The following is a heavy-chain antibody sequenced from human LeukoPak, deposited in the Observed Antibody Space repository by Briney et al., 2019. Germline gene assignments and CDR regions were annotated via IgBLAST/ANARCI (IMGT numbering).Heavy chain of an antibody. CDR1: GFTLTDY. D-gene: IGHD2-2*01. J-gene: IGHJ6*03. CDR2: IKPNSGDT. V-gene: IGHV1-2*02. CDR3: ARAGSVPAGDYPYWYMDV. Sequence: ASVKVSCKASGFTLTDYIHWVRQDPRQGLQWMGWIKPNSGDTDYAQKFQGRVTMTRDTSISTVYMELSSLRSDDTAVYYCARAGSVPAGDYPYWYMDVWGKGTTVTVSS.